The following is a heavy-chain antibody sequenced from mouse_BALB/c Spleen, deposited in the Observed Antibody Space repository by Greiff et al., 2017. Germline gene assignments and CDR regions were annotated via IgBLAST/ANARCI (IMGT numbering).Heavy chain of an antibody. J-gene: IGHJ4*01. CDR2: ISSGSSTI. CDR1: GFTFSSFG. D-gene: IGHD2-10*02. V-gene: IGHV5-17*02. Sequence: EVHLVESGGGLVQPGGSRKLSCAASGFTFSSFGMHWVRQAPEKGLEWVAYISSGSSTIYYADTVKGRFTISRDNPKNTLFLQMTSLRSEDTAMYYCARQKYGNYEDYAMDYWGQGTSVTVSS. CDR3: ARQKYGNYEDYAMDY.